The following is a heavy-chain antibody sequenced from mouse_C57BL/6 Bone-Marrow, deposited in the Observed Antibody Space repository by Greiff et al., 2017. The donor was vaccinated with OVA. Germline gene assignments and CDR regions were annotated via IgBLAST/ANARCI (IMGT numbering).Heavy chain of an antibody. D-gene: IGHD6-1*01. J-gene: IGHJ1*03. V-gene: IGHV5-16*01. Sequence: DVKLVESEGGLVQPGSSMKLSCTASGFTFSDYYMAWVRQVPEKGLEWVANINYDGSSTYYLDSLKSRFIISRDNAKNILYLQMSSLKSEDTATYYCARDFTTPTFWYFDVWGTGTTVTVSS. CDR1: GFTFSDYY. CDR2: INYDGSST. CDR3: ARDFTTPTFWYFDV.